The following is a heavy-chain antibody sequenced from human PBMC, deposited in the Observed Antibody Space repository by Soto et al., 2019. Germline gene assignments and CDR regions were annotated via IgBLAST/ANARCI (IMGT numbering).Heavy chain of an antibody. CDR2: IIPIFGTA. CDR1: GGTFSSYA. Sequence: QVQLVQSGAEVKKPGSSVKVSCKASGGTFSSYAISWVRQAPGQGLEWMGGIIPIFGTADYAQKFQGRVTITADESTSTXXMELSSRRSEDTAVYYCASHSGSSPEGRYYYGMDVWGQGTTVTVSS. V-gene: IGHV1-69*12. D-gene: IGHD1-26*01. CDR3: ASHSGSSPEGRYYYGMDV. J-gene: IGHJ6*02.